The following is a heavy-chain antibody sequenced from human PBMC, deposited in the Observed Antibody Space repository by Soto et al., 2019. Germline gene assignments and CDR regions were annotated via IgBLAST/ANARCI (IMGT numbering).Heavy chain of an antibody. CDR2: IYYSGST. CDR3: ARLPQDSSWTYYYYYGMDV. J-gene: IGHJ6*02. Sequence: PSETLSLTCTVSGGSISSYYWSWIRQPPGKGLEWIGYIYYSGSTNYNPSLKSRVTISVDTSKNQFSLKLSSVTAADTAVYYCARLPQDSSWTYYYYYGMDVWGQGTTVTVSS. V-gene: IGHV4-59*08. CDR1: GGSISSYY. D-gene: IGHD6-13*01.